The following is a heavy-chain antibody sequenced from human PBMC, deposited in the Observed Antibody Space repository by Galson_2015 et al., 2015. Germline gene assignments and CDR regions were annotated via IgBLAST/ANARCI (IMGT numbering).Heavy chain of an antibody. CDR3: AKGEGIAVAGTDY. Sequence: SLRLSCAASGFTFDDYAMHWVRQAPGKGLEWVSGISWNSGSIGYADSVKGRFTISRDNAKNSLYLQMNSLRAEDTALYYCAKGEGIAVAGTDYWGQGTLVTVSS. CDR2: ISWNSGSI. J-gene: IGHJ4*02. D-gene: IGHD6-19*01. CDR1: GFTFDDYA. V-gene: IGHV3-9*01.